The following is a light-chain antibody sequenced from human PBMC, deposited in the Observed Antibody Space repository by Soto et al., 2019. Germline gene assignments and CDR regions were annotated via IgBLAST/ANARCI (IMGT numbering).Light chain of an antibody. CDR1: PSVSSN. J-gene: IGKJ1*01. CDR2: GAS. CDR3: QQYNNWPPWT. Sequence: EIVMTQSPATLSVSPGDRATLSCRASPSVSSNLAWYQHKPGQAPRLLIYGASTRATCIPARFSGSGSGTEFTLTISSLQSEDFAVYYCQQYNNWPPWTFGQGTKVEIK. V-gene: IGKV3-15*01.